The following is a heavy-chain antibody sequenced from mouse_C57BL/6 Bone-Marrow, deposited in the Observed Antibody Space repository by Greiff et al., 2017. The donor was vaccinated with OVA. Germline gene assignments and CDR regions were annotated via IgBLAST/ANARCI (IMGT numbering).Heavy chain of an antibody. J-gene: IGHJ3*01. V-gene: IGHV1-81*01. CDR2: IYPRSGNT. CDR3: ARWPRLLTTWFAY. CDR1: GYTFTSSG. D-gene: IGHD1-1*01. Sequence: QVQLQQSGAELARPGASVKLSCKASGYTFTSSGISWVKQRTGQGLEWIGEIYPRSGNTYYNEKFKGKATLTADKSSSTAYMELRSLTSEDSAVYFCARWPRLLTTWFAYWGQGTLVTVSA.